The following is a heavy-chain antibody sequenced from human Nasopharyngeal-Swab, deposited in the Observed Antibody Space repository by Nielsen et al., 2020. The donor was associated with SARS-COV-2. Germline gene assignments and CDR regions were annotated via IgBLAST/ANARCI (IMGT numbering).Heavy chain of an antibody. CDR2: ISGSGGSA. CDR1: GFTLSSDA. Sequence: GESLKISWAASGFTLSSDAMSRARQAPGKGRERVSAISGSGGSAYYADSVKGRFTISRDNSKNTLYLQMNSLRAEDTAVYYCARDREATYYYGSGSFDYWGQGTLVTVSS. D-gene: IGHD3-10*01. V-gene: IGHV3-23*01. CDR3: ARDREATYYYGSGSFDY. J-gene: IGHJ4*02.